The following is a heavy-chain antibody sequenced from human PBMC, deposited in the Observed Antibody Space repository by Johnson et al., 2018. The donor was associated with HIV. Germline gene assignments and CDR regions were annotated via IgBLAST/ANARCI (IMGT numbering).Heavy chain of an antibody. Sequence: QVQLLESGGGVVQPGRSLRLSCAASGFIFSSYGMHWVRQAPGKGLAWVAVIAADGSNDFYADSVKGRFTISRDNSKNTLYLQMNSLRPEDTAVYYCARARTELALWGQGTMVTVSS. CDR2: IAADGSND. J-gene: IGHJ3*01. D-gene: IGHD6-6*01. CDR1: GFIFSSYG. CDR3: ARARTELAL. V-gene: IGHV3-30*03.